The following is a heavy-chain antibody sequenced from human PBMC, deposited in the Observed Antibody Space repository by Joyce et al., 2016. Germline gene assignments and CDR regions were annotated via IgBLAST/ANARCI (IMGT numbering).Heavy chain of an antibody. CDR3: ARESLLQGFFNY. CDR1: GFHFSSYW. CDR2: IRQDGSEK. V-gene: IGHV3-7*01. Sequence: EVQLVESGGGLVQPGGSLRLSCAASGFHFSSYWMSWVRQAPGKGLEWVANIRQDGSEKYYLYSVKGRFTISRENAKNSLYLQMSSLRAEDTAVYYCARESLLQGFFNYWGQGTLVTVSS. D-gene: IGHD2-21*01. J-gene: IGHJ4*02.